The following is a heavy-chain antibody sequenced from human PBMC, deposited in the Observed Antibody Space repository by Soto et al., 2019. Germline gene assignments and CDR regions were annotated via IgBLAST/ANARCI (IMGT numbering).Heavy chain of an antibody. Sequence: GGSLRLSCAAPGFTFDDYAMHWVRQAPGKGLEWVSGINWNSGSIGYADSVKGRFTISRDNAKTSLYLQMNSLRAEDTALYYCAKDRGSGSYAANYYYYGMDVWGQGTTVTVSS. CDR2: INWNSGSI. CDR3: AKDRGSGSYAANYYYYGMDV. V-gene: IGHV3-9*01. J-gene: IGHJ6*02. CDR1: GFTFDDYA. D-gene: IGHD3-10*01.